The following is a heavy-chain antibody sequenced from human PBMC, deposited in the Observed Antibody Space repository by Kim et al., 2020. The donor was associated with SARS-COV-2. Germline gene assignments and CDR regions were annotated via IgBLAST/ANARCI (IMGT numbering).Heavy chain of an antibody. J-gene: IGHJ4*02. CDR2: IYYSGST. CDR1: GGSISSSSYY. Sequence: SETLSLTCTVSGGSISSSSYYWGWIRQPPGKGLEWIGSIYYSGSTYYNPSLKSRVTISVDTSKNQFSLKLSSVTAADTAVYYCASRFVPRYFDWLVDYWGQGTLVTVSS. V-gene: IGHV4-39*01. CDR3: ASRFVPRYFDWLVDY. D-gene: IGHD3-9*01.